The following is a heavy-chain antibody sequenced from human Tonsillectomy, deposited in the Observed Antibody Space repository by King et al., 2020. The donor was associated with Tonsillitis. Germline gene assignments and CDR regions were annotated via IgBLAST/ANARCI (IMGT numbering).Heavy chain of an antibody. V-gene: IGHV4-59*01. CDR1: GGSISSYY. CDR3: ARDHFPTGRAGLEI. J-gene: IGHJ3*02. D-gene: IGHD1-1*01. Sequence: QLQESGPGLVKPSETLSLTCTVSGGSISSYYWSWIRQPPGKGLEWIGYIYYSGSTNYNPSLKSRVTISVDTSKNQFSLKLSSVTAADTAVYYCARDHFPTGRAGLEIWGQGTMVTVSS. CDR2: IYYSGST.